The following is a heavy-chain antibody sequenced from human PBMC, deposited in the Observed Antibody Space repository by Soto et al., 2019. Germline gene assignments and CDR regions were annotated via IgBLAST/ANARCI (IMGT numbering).Heavy chain of an antibody. Sequence: GGSLRLSCAASGFTFSSYAMSWVRQAPGKGLEWVSTTRSNGEYTYYAESVKGRLTVSRDNSQNALFLEMSSLRAEDTAVYYCARGLNWNYIMNWLDTWGQGTLVTVSS. D-gene: IGHD1-1*01. CDR2: TRSNGEYT. V-gene: IGHV3-23*01. CDR1: GFTFSSYA. J-gene: IGHJ5*02. CDR3: ARGLNWNYIMNWLDT.